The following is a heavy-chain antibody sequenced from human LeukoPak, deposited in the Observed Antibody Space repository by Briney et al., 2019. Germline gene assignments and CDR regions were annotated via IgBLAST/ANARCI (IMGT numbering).Heavy chain of an antibody. CDR1: GFTFSSYS. CDR2: ISSSSSTI. Sequence: QPAGTLRLSCAASGFTFSSYSMNWDRQGPGQGLEWGSYISSSSSTIYYADSVKGRFTISRDNDKNSRYLQMNRLRAEDTAVYYCARDSGMGGQGTLVTVSS. V-gene: IGHV3-48*01. D-gene: IGHD1-14*01. CDR3: ARDSGM. J-gene: IGHJ4*02.